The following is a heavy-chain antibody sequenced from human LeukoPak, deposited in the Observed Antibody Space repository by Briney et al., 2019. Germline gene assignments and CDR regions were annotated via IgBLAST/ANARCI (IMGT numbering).Heavy chain of an antibody. V-gene: IGHV6-1*01. CDR2: TYYRSKWYN. CDR3: ARAWAFDI. Sequence: SQTLSLTCAISGDSVSRNNTAWNWIRQSPSRVLEWLGRTYYRSKWYNDYAVSVKRRITITPDTSKHQFSLQLNSVTPEDTAVYYCARAWAFDIWGQGTMVTVSS. CDR1: GDSVSRNNTA. J-gene: IGHJ3*02.